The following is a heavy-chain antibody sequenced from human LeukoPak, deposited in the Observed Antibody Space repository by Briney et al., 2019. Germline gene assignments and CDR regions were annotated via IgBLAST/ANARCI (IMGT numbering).Heavy chain of an antibody. Sequence: GGSLRLSCAASGFTFSDHYMDWVRQAPGKGLEWVGRIRKKDNSYTTEYAASVKGRFTISRDDSKNSLYLQMNSLKTEDTAVYYCAREARNVWGSYRRASFDYWGQGTLVTVSS. D-gene: IGHD3-16*02. V-gene: IGHV3-72*01. CDR1: GFTFSDHY. CDR3: AREARNVWGSYRRASFDY. CDR2: IRKKDNSYTT. J-gene: IGHJ4*02.